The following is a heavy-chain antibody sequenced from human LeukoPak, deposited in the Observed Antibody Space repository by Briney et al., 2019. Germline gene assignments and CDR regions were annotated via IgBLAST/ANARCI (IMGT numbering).Heavy chain of an antibody. CDR3: ALGAVRGLHAFDI. CDR2: IYPGDSDT. J-gene: IGHJ3*02. V-gene: IGHV5-51*01. D-gene: IGHD3-10*01. CDR1: GYSFTTYW. Sequence: GESLKISCKGSGYSFTTYWIACVRQMPGKGLEWMGIIYPGDSDTRYSPPFQGQVTISADKSVTTAYLQWSSLKASDSAMYYCALGAVRGLHAFDIWGQGTMVTVSS.